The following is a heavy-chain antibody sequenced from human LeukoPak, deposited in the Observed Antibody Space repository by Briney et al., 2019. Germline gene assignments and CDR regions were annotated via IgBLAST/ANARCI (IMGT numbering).Heavy chain of an antibody. CDR3: AKAPVTTCSGAYCYPFDY. Sequence: SGGSLRLSCAASGFTLSSYAMSWVRQAPGKGLELVSAISVSGNTYHADSVKVRFTISRDSSKNTLYLQMNRLRAEDAAVYYCAKAPVTTCSGAYCYPFDYWGQGTLVTVSS. J-gene: IGHJ4*02. CDR2: ISVSGNT. V-gene: IGHV3-23*01. D-gene: IGHD2-21*01. CDR1: GFTLSSYA.